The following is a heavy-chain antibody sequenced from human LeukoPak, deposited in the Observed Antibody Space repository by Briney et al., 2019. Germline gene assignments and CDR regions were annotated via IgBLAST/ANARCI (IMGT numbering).Heavy chain of an antibody. CDR1: GFTVSSNY. D-gene: IGHD2-21*02. Sequence: GGSLRLSCAASGFTVSSNYMSWVRQAPGKGLEWVSVIYSGGSTYYADSVKGRFTISRDNSKNTLYLQMNSLRAGDTAVYYCARVRAVTAPFDYWGQGTLVTVSS. J-gene: IGHJ4*02. CDR3: ARVRAVTAPFDY. CDR2: IYSGGST. V-gene: IGHV3-66*01.